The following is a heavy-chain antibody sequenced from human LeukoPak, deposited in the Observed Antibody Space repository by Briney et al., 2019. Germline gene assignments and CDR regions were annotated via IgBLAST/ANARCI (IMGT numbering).Heavy chain of an antibody. CDR2: INPNNGGT. CDR1: GYTFTGYY. Sequence: GASVKVSCKASGYTFTGYYMHWVRQAPGQGLEWMGWINPNNGGTNYAQKFQGRVTMTRDTSISTAYMEVSRLRSDDKAVYYCARGVAGVYFYYYMDVWGKGTTVTVSS. CDR3: ARGVAGVYFYYYMDV. D-gene: IGHD1-14*01. V-gene: IGHV1-2*02. J-gene: IGHJ6*03.